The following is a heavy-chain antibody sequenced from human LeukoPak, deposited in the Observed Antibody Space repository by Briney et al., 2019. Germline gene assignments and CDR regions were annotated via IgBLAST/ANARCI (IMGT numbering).Heavy chain of an antibody. CDR3: ARDQTYYYGSGHLYYYYYGMDV. CDR1: GFTFSSYR. J-gene: IGHJ6*02. D-gene: IGHD3-10*01. Sequence: QSGGSLRLSCAASGFTFSSYRMSWVRQAPGKGLEWVANIKQDGSEKYYVDSVKGRFTISRDNAKNSLYLQMNSLRAEDTAVYYCARDQTYYYGSGHLYYYYYGMDVWGQGTTVTVSS. V-gene: IGHV3-7*01. CDR2: IKQDGSEK.